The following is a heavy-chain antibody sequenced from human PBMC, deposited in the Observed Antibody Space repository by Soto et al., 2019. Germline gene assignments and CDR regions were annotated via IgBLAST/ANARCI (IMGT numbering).Heavy chain of an antibody. J-gene: IGHJ6*02. D-gene: IGHD6-19*01. CDR1: GGTFSNYA. CDR2: IVPIFGTT. Sequence: QVQLVQSGAEVKKPGSSVKVSCKASGGTFSNYAISWVRQAPGQGLEWMGGIVPIFGTTYYAQKFQGRVTIIADDSTNTAYLELSSLRSEDTAMYYCARVEAVAGIYNYHGLDVWGQGTAVSVSS. CDR3: ARVEAVAGIYNYHGLDV. V-gene: IGHV1-69*12.